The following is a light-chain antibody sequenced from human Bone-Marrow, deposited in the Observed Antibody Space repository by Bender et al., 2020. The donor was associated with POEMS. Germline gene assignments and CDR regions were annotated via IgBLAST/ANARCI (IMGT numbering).Light chain of an antibody. CDR1: NIGSKS. CDR3: QVWDSSADHVL. Sequence: SYVLTQPPSMSVAPGQTATLTCGGNNIGSKSVHWYQQKPGQAPVLVVYDDRDRPSVIPERFSGSNSGNTATLTITRVEAGDEADYFCQVWDSSADHVLFGGGTKLTVL. V-gene: IGLV3-21*02. J-gene: IGLJ2*01. CDR2: DDR.